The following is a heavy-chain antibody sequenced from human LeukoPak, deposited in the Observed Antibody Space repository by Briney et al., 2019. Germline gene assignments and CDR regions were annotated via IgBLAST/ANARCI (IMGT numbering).Heavy chain of an antibody. CDR2: IYSSGAT. CDR1: GGSISSYY. J-gene: IGHJ4*02. V-gene: IGHV4-59*08. Sequence: KPSETLSLTFTVSGGSISSYYWSWIRQPPGKGLQWIGYIYSSGATNYNPSLKSRVTISVDMSKNEFSLKLSSVTAADTAVYYCARSSWYDIIDYWGQGTLVTVSS. CDR3: ARSSWYDIIDY. D-gene: IGHD6-13*01.